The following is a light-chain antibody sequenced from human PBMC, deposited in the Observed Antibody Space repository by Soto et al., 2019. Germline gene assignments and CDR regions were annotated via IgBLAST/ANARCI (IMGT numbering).Light chain of an antibody. CDR2: AAS. CDR3: QKYSGAPPT. CDR1: QAIGIY. V-gene: IGKV1-27*01. Sequence: DIQMTQSPSSLSTSVGDRVTITCRASQAIGIYLAWYQQKPGKVPKLLIYAASILQSGVPSRFSGSGSGTDFTLTINSLQPEDVATYYCQKYSGAPPTFGQGTKVEIK. J-gene: IGKJ1*01.